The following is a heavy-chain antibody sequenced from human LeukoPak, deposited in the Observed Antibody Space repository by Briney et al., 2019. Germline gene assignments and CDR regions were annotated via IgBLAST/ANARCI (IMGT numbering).Heavy chain of an antibody. CDR1: GFTFSSYW. CDR2: ISYDGNNK. J-gene: IGHJ6*02. Sequence: GGSLRLSCAASGFTFSSYWMNWVRQAPGKGLEWVAVISYDGNNKYYTDSVKGRFTISRDNSRNTLYLQMNSLRAEDTAVYYCARDRSIYFYGMDVWGQGTTVTVSS. V-gene: IGHV3-30*03. CDR3: ARDRSIYFYGMDV. D-gene: IGHD6-6*01.